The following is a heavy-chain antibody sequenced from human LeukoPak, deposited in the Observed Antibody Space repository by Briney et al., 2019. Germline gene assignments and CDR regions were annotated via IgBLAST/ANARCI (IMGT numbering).Heavy chain of an antibody. CDR2: INHSGST. CDR3: ARGPHYALAIYFDY. V-gene: IGHV4-34*01. D-gene: IGHD3-16*01. Sequence: PSETLSLTCAVYGGSFSGYYWSWIRQPPGKGLEWIGEINHSGSTNYNPSLKSRVTMSVDTSKNQFSLKLSSVTAADTAVYYCARGPHYALAIYFDYWGQGTLVTVSS. J-gene: IGHJ4*02. CDR1: GGSFSGYY.